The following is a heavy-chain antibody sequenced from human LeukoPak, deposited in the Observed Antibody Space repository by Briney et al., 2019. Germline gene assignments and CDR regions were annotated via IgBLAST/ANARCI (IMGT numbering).Heavy chain of an antibody. V-gene: IGHV3-7*03. D-gene: IGHD4-23*01. CDR3: AKGYGGNEFSRGNAFDI. CDR1: GFTFSSYW. CDR2: IKQDGSGK. Sequence: GGSLRLSCAASGFTFSSYWMSWVRQAPGKGLEWVANIKQDGSGKYYVDSVKGRFTISRDNSKNTLYLQMSSLRAEDTAVYYCAKGYGGNEFSRGNAFDIWGQGTMVTVSS. J-gene: IGHJ3*02.